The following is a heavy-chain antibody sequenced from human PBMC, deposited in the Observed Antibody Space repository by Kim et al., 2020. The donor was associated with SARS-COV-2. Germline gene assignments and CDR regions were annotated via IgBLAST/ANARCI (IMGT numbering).Heavy chain of an antibody. J-gene: IGHJ4*02. CDR3: AKEYSGYDFCFDY. CDR2: IWYDGSNK. CDR1: GFTFSSYA. V-gene: IGHV3-33*06. D-gene: IGHD5-12*01. Sequence: GGSLRLSCAASGFTFSSYAMHWVRQAPGKGLEWVAVIWYDGSNKYYADSVKGRFTISRDNSKNTLYLQMNSLRAEDTAVYYCAKEYSGYDFCFDYWGQGTLVTVSS.